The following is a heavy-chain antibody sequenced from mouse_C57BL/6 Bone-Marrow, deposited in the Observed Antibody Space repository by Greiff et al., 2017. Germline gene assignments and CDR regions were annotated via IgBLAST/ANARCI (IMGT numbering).Heavy chain of an antibody. Sequence: VQLQQSGAELVRPGASVKLSCTASGFNIKDDYMHWVKQRPEQGLEWIGWIDPENGDTEYASQFQGKATITADTSSNTAYLQLSSLTSEDTAVYYCTTDWDYWGQGTTLTVSS. D-gene: IGHD4-1*01. V-gene: IGHV14-4*01. CDR2: IDPENGDT. J-gene: IGHJ2*01. CDR1: GFNIKDDY. CDR3: TTDWDY.